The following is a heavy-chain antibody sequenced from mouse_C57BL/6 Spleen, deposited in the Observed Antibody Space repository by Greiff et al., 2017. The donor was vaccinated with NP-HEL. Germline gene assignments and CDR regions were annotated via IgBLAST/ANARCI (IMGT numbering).Heavy chain of an antibody. CDR1: GYTFTDYY. CDR3: ARYYSNYVYAMDY. J-gene: IGHJ4*01. D-gene: IGHD2-5*01. V-gene: IGHV1-19*01. CDR2: INPYNGGT. Sequence: VQLKESGPVLVKPGASVKMSCKASGYTFTDYYMNWVKQSHGKSLEWIGVINPYNGGTSYNQKFKGKATLTVDKSSSTAYMELNSLTSEDSAVYYCARYYSNYVYAMDYWGQGTSVTVSS.